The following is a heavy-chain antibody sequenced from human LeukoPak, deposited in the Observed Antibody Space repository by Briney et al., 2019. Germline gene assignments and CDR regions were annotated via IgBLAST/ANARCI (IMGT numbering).Heavy chain of an antibody. Sequence: GGSLRLSCVVSGFTFTSYWMTWVRQAPGKGLEWVANIKQDGSEKYYVDSVKGRFTISRDNAKNSLYLQMNSLRAEDTAVYYCARGPTRANSSDFWGQGTLVTVSS. J-gene: IGHJ4*02. CDR2: IKQDGSEK. V-gene: IGHV3-7*04. CDR3: ARGPTRANSSDF. D-gene: IGHD2/OR15-2a*01. CDR1: GFTFTSYW.